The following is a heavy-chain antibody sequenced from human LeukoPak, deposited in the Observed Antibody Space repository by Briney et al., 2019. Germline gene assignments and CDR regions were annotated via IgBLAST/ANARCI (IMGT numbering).Heavy chain of an antibody. CDR1: GYTFTGYY. CDR2: INPNSGGT. CDR3: ARIVLSGDWFDP. D-gene: IGHD6-6*01. V-gene: IGHV1-2*02. Sequence: ASVKVSCKAFGYTFTGYYMHWVRQAPGQGLEWMGWINPNSGGTNYAQKFQGRVTMTRDTSISTAYMELSRLRSDDTAVYYCARIVLSGDWFDPWGQGTLVTVSS. J-gene: IGHJ5*02.